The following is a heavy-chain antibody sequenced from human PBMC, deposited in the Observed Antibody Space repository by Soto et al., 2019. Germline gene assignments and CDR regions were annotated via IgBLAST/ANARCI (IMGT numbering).Heavy chain of an antibody. CDR1: GFTFSSYG. Sequence: GSLRLSCAASGFTFSSYGMHWVRQAPGKELEWVAVISYDGSNKYYADSVKGRFTISRDNSKNTLYLQMNSLRAEDTAVYYCAKDIPPFSDYYYYMDVWGKGTTVTVSS. CDR2: ISYDGSNK. CDR3: AKDIPPFSDYYYYMDV. V-gene: IGHV3-30*18. J-gene: IGHJ6*03. D-gene: IGHD2-21*01.